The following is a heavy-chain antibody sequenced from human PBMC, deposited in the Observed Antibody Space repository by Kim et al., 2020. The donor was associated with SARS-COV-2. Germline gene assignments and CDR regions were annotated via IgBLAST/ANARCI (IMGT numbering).Heavy chain of an antibody. D-gene: IGHD6-13*01. CDR1: GFTFDDYA. CDR3: AKDEAAAVYYYGMDV. Sequence: GGSLRLSCAASGFTFDDYAMHWVRQAPGKGLEWVSGISWNSGSIGYADSVKGRFTISRDNAKNSLYLQMNSLRAEDTALYYCAKDEAAAVYYYGMDVWGQGTTVTVSS. CDR2: ISWNSGSI. V-gene: IGHV3-9*01. J-gene: IGHJ6*02.